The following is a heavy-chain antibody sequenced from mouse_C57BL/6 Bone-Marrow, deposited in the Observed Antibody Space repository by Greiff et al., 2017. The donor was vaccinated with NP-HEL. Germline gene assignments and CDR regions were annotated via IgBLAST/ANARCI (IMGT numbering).Heavy chain of an antibody. CDR2: IYPGDGDT. CDR1: GYAFSSSW. CDR3: ARWGLRGYFDV. Sequence: VKLMESGPELVKPGASVKISCKASGYAFSSSWMNWVKQRPGKGLEWIGRIYPGDGDTNYNGKFKGKATLTADKSSSTAYMQLSSLTSEDSAVYFCARWGLRGYFDVWGTGTTVTVSS. V-gene: IGHV1-82*01. D-gene: IGHD3-1*01. J-gene: IGHJ1*03.